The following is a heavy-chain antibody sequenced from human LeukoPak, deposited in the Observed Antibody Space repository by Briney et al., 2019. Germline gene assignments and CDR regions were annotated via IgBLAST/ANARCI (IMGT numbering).Heavy chain of an antibody. J-gene: IGHJ4*02. Sequence: SETLSLTCTVSGGSISSYYWSWIRQPPGKGLEWIAYIFYSGSTNYNPSLKSRVTLSVDSSKNQFSLKLSSVTAADTAVYYCARGTDTESFHDYWGQGSLVTVSS. V-gene: IGHV4-59*01. D-gene: IGHD5-18*01. CDR1: GGSISSYY. CDR3: ARGTDTESFHDY. CDR2: IFYSGST.